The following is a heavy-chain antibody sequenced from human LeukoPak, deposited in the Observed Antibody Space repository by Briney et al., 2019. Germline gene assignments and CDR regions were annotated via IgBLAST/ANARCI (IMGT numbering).Heavy chain of an antibody. CDR2: INSDGSAT. CDR1: GFTFCRYW. Sequence: TGGSLRLSCEASGFTFCRYWMHWVRQAPGKGLMWVSRINSDGSATTYEDFVKGRFTISRDNAKNTVYLQMNSLRVDDTAIYYCERDYGAWGQGTLVTVSP. CDR3: ERDYGA. J-gene: IGHJ5*02. V-gene: IGHV3-74*03. D-gene: IGHD4/OR15-4a*01.